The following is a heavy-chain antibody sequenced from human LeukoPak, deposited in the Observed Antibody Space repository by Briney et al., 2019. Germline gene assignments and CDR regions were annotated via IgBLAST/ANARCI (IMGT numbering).Heavy chain of an antibody. D-gene: IGHD3-9*01. CDR3: AREPPFDWLFPQYEDY. CDR2: INTNTGNP. J-gene: IGHJ4*02. Sequence: GASVKVSCKASGYTFTSYAMNWVRQAPGQGLEWMGWINTNTGNPTYAQGFTGRFVFSLDTSVSTAYLQISSLKAEDTAVYYCAREPPFDWLFPQYEDYWGQGTLVTVSS. CDR1: GYTFTSYA. V-gene: IGHV7-4-1*02.